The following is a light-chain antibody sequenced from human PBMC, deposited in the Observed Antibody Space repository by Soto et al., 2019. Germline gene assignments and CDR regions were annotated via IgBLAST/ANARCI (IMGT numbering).Light chain of an antibody. CDR2: EVS. J-gene: IGLJ3*02. V-gene: IGLV2-14*03. CDR3: TSFTSSSTWV. Sequence: QSALTQPRSVSGSPGQSVTISCSGTSSDVGGYEYVSWFQQHPGKAPKLKIYEVSNRPSGVSNRFSGSKSGYTASLTISELQAEDEADYYCTSFTSSSTWVFGGGTKLTVL. CDR1: SSDVGGYEY.